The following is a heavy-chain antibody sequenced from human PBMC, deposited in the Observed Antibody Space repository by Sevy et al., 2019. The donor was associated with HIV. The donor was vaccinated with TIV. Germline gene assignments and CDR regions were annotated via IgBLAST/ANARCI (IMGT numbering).Heavy chain of an antibody. CDR3: ARGIYCSSTSCPPRFDP. D-gene: IGHD2-2*01. CDR1: GFTFSSYA. J-gene: IGHJ5*02. CDR2: ISYDGSNK. Sequence: GGSLRLFCAASGFTFSSYAMHWVRQAPGKGLEWVAVISYDGSNKYYADSVKGRFTISRDNSKNTLYLQMNSLRAEDTAVYYCARGIYCSSTSCPPRFDPWGQGTLVTVSS. V-gene: IGHV3-30*04.